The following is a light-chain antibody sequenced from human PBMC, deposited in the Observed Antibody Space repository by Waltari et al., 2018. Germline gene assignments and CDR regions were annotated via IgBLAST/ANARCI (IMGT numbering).Light chain of an antibody. CDR3: QQRSDWPPFT. J-gene: IGKJ3*01. CDR1: QNIQTF. Sequence: EIVLTQSPVTLSLSPGERATLSCRASQNIQTFLAWYQHRPGQPPRLLIYDAFYRATGIPARFSGSGSGTDFTLSISSLEPEDFAVYFCQQRSDWPPFTFGPGTREDI. V-gene: IGKV3-11*01. CDR2: DAF.